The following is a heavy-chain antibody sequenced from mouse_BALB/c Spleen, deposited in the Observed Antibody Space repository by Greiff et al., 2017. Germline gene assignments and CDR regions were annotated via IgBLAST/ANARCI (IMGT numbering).Heavy chain of an antibody. CDR3: ARHGRDSSGSYYYAMDY. D-gene: IGHD3-2*01. CDR2: ISSGGGST. CDR1: GFAFSSYD. V-gene: IGHV5-12-1*01. Sequence: EVHLVESGGGLVKPGGSLKLSCAASGFAFSSYDMSWVRQTPEKRLEWVAYISSGGGSTYYPDTVKGRFTISRDNAKNTLYLQMSSLKSEDTAMYYCARHGRDSSGSYYYAMDYWGQGTSVTVSS. J-gene: IGHJ4*01.